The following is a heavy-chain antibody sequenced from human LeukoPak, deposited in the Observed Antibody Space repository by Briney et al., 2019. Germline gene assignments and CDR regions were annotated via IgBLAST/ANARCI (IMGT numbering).Heavy chain of an antibody. V-gene: IGHV1-18*01. J-gene: IGHJ3*02. CDR2: ISAYNGNT. CDR3: ARGRTYYDYVWGSYRYSPDAFDI. D-gene: IGHD3-16*02. CDR1: GYTFTSYG. Sequence: ASVKVSCKASGYTFTSYGISWVRQAPGQGLEWMGWISAYNGNTNYAQKLQGRVTMTTDTSTSTAYMELRSLRSDDTAVYYCARGRTYYDYVWGSYRYSPDAFDIWGQGTMVTVSS.